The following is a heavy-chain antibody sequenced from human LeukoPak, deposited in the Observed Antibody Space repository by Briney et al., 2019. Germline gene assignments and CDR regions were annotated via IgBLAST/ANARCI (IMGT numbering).Heavy chain of an antibody. CDR2: ISGYNGNT. Sequence: ASVKVSCKASGYTFSSYGTSWVRQAPGQGLEWMGWISGYNGNTKYAQRFQGRVTMTRDTYTNTAYMELRSLRSDDTAVYYCARDFDSSSLFDPWGQGTLVTVSS. CDR1: GYTFSSYG. D-gene: IGHD6-13*01. J-gene: IGHJ5*02. CDR3: ARDFDSSSLFDP. V-gene: IGHV1-18*01.